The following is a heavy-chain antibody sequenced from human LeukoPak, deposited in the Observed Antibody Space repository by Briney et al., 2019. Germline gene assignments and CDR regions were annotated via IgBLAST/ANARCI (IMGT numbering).Heavy chain of an antibody. CDR1: GFTFTSSA. Sequence: SVKVSCKASGFTFTSSAMQWVRQARGQRLEWIGWVVVGSGNTNYAQKFQEKVTITTDMSQSTAYRELSSLRSEDTAVYYCAASLNNWFDPWGQGTLVTVSS. CDR2: VVVGSGNT. J-gene: IGHJ5*02. CDR3: AASLNNWFDP. V-gene: IGHV1-58*02.